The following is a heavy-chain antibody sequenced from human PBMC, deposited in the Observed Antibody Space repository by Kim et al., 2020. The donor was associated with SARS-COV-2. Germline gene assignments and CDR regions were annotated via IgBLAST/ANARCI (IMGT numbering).Heavy chain of an antibody. V-gene: IGHV3-48*02. Sequence: DTEKGRSTISRDNAKNSLYLQMNSLRDEDTAVYYCARYYYGSGSYRALDYWGQGTLVTVSS. CDR3: ARYYYGSGSYRALDY. D-gene: IGHD3-10*01. J-gene: IGHJ4*02.